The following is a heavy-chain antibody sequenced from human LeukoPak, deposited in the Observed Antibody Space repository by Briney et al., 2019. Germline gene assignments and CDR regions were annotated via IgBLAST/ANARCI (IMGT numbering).Heavy chain of an antibody. V-gene: IGHV4-59*01. J-gene: IGHJ6*03. CDR2: IYYSGST. Sequence: SETLSLTCTVSGGSISSYYWSWIRQPPGKGLEWIGYIYYSGSTNYNPSLKSRVTISVDTSKNQFSLKLSSVTAADTAVYYCGRKSIVVVPVAVRGPPAGYMAVGGKEPTATVPS. D-gene: IGHD2-2*01. CDR3: GRKSIVVVPVAVRGPPAGYMAV. CDR1: GGSISSYY.